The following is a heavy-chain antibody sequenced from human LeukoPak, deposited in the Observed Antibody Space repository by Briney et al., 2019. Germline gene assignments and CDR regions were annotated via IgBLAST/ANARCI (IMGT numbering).Heavy chain of an antibody. CDR2: IYTSGST. V-gene: IGHV4-4*07. Sequence: SETLSLTCTVSGGSISSYYWSWIRQPAGKGLEWIGRIYTSGSTNYNPSLKSRVTISVGTSKNQFSLKLSSVTAADTAVYYCAREEGYCSSTSCYYYMDVWGKGTTVTVSS. CDR3: AREEGYCSSTSCYYYMDV. CDR1: GGSISSYY. J-gene: IGHJ6*03. D-gene: IGHD2-2*01.